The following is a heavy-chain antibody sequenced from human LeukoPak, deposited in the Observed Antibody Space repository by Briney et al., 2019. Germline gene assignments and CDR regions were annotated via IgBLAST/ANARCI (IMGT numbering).Heavy chain of an antibody. CDR1: GGSISSYY. V-gene: IGHV4-59*01. Sequence: SETLSLTCTVSGGSISSYYWSWIRQPPGKGLEWIGYIYYSGSTNYNPSLKSRVTISVDTSKNQFSLKLSSVTAADTAVYYCARVYSGYDYRNFDYWGQGTLVTVSS. J-gene: IGHJ4*02. CDR3: ARVYSGYDYRNFDY. CDR2: IYYSGST. D-gene: IGHD5-12*01.